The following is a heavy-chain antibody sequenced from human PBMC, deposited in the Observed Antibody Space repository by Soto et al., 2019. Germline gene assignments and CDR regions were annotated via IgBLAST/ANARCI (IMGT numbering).Heavy chain of an antibody. J-gene: IGHJ4*02. CDR2: INPYNGNT. CDR1: GYTFTSYG. D-gene: IGHD3-16*01. Sequence: QVQLVQSGAEVKKPGASVKVSCKASGYTFTSYGISWVRQAPGQGLEGMGWINPYNGNTNYAQKLQGRVTMTTDTSTNTAYMELRSVRSEDTAVYYCARAWFGIDYWGQGTLVTVSS. CDR3: ARAWFGIDY. V-gene: IGHV1-18*01.